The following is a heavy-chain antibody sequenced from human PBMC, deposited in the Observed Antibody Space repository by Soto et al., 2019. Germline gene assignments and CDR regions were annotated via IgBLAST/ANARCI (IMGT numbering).Heavy chain of an antibody. J-gene: IGHJ3*02. CDR2: ISAYNGNT. V-gene: IGHV1-18*04. CDR3: ARDPAIAARPSDDAFDI. CDR1: GYTSTSYG. D-gene: IGHD6-6*01. Sequence: ASVKVSCKASGYTSTSYGISWVRQAPGQGLEWMGWISAYNGNTNYAQKLQGRVTMTTDTSTSTAYMELRSLRSDDTAVYYCARDPAIAARPSDDAFDIWGQGTMVTVSS.